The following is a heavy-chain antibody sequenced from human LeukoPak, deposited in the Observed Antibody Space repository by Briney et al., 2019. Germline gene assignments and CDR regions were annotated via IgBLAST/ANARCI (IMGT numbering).Heavy chain of an antibody. CDR3: ARFLGTGPEDVDWFDP. CDR1: GGSISSYY. CDR2: IYYSGST. Sequence: PSVTLSLTCTVSGGSISSYYWSWIRQPPGKGLEWIGYIYYSGSTNYNPSLKSRVTISVDTSKNQFSLKLSSVTAADTAVYYCARFLGTGPEDVDWFDPWGQGTLVTVSS. D-gene: IGHD7-27*01. V-gene: IGHV4-59*01. J-gene: IGHJ5*02.